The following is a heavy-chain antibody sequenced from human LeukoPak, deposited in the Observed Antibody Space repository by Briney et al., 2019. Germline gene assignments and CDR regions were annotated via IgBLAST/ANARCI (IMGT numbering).Heavy chain of an antibody. D-gene: IGHD5-24*01. CDR3: ARSDLGTINAGPFNY. CDR1: GYTFTNYG. CDR2: ISGYQGST. V-gene: IGHV1-18*01. Sequence: ASVKVSCKASGYTFTNYGITWVRQAPGQGLAWMGWISGYQGSTKYAQNFQGRVTMTIDTSTSTAYMDLRSLRSDDTAIYFCARSDLGTINAGPFNYWGQGTLVAVSS. J-gene: IGHJ4*02.